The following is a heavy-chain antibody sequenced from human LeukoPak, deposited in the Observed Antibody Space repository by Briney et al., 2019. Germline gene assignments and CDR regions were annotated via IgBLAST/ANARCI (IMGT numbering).Heavy chain of an antibody. CDR1: GYTFTSYG. D-gene: IGHD6-13*01. CDR2: ISAYNGNT. V-gene: IGHV1-18*01. Sequence: ASVKVSCKASGYTFTSYGISWVRQAPGQGPEWMGWISAYNGNTNYAQKLQGRVTMTTDTSTSTAYMELRSLRSDDTAVYYCARTVAAAGDNWFDPWGQGTLVTVSS. J-gene: IGHJ5*02. CDR3: ARTVAAAGDNWFDP.